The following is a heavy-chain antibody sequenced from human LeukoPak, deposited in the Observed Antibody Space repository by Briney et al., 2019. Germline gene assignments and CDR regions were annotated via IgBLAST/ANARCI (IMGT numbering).Heavy chain of an antibody. CDR2: IYTSGST. CDR3: ARAGTATELVGDY. Sequence: SETLSLTCTVPGGSISSGSYYWSWIRQPAGKGLEWIGRIYTSGSTNYNPSLKSRVTISVDTSKNQFSLKLSSVTAADTAVYYCARAGTATELVGDYWGQGTLVTVSS. D-gene: IGHD2-8*02. CDR1: GGSISSGSYY. J-gene: IGHJ4*02. V-gene: IGHV4-61*02.